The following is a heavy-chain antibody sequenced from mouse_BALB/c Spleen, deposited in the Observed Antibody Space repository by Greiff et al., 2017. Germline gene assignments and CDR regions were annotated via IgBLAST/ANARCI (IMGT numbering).Heavy chain of an antibody. J-gene: IGHJ4*01. CDR1: GYSITSGYY. Sequence: VQLKESGPGLVKPSQSLSLTCSVTGYSITSGYYWNWIRQFPGNKLEWMGYISYDGSNNYNPSLKNRISITRDTSKNQFFLKLNSVTTEDTATYYCARSPVVATDYAMDYWGQGTSVTVSS. CDR2: ISYDGSN. CDR3: ARSPVVATDYAMDY. D-gene: IGHD1-1*01. V-gene: IGHV3-6*02.